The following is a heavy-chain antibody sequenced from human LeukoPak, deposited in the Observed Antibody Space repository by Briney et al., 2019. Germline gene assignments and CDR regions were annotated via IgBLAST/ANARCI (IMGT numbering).Heavy chain of an antibody. J-gene: IGHJ3*02. CDR3: ARDYYDSSGYYYGDAFDI. CDR2: IYYSGST. D-gene: IGHD3-22*01. Sequence: SETLSLTCTVSGGSISSFYWGWIRQPPGKGLEWIGYIYYSGSTNYNPSLKSRVTISVDTSKNQFSLKLSSVTAADTAVYYCARDYYDSSGYYYGDAFDIWGQGTMVTISS. V-gene: IGHV4-59*01. CDR1: GGSISSFY.